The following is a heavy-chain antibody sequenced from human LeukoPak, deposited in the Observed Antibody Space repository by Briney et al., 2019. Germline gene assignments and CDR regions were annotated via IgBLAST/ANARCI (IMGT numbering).Heavy chain of an antibody. CDR1: GDSVSSDSVT. CDR3: ARRLTQYDCFDP. V-gene: IGHV6-1*01. CDR2: TYYRSTWYN. J-gene: IGHJ5*02. D-gene: IGHD2-2*01. Sequence: SQTLSLTCAISGDSVSSDSVTWNWIRQSPSRGLEWLGRTYYRSTWYNDYAVSVRGRITVNPDTSKNQFSLHLNSVTPEDTAVYYCARRLTQYDCFDPWGQGTLVTVSS.